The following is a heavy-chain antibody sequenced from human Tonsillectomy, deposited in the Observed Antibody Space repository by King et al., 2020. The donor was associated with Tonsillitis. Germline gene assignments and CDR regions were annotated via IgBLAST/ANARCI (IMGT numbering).Heavy chain of an antibody. CDR1: GFTFSSYA. D-gene: IGHD3-3*01. V-gene: IGHV3-23*04. CDR3: AKESYYAFWSGINYFDY. J-gene: IGHJ4*02. CDR2: ISSGGGST. Sequence: VQLVESGGGLVQPGGSLRLSCAASGFTFSSYAMSWVRQAPGKGLEWVSAISSGGGSTYYADSVKGRFTISRDNSKNTLYLQMDSLRAEDTAIYYCAKESYYAFWSGINYFDYWGQGTLVTVSS.